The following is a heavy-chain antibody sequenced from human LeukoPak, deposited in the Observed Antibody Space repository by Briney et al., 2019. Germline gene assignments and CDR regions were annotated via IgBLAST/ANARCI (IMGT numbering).Heavy chain of an antibody. Sequence: ASVKVSCKASGFTFTSSAMQWVRQARGQRLEWIGWIVVGSGNTNYAQKFQGRVTMTRDTSTGTVYMELSSLGAEDTAVYYCARVRGSGWYYFDYWGQGSLVTVSS. V-gene: IGHV1-58*02. J-gene: IGHJ4*02. CDR2: IVVGSGNT. CDR3: ARVRGSGWYYFDY. D-gene: IGHD6-19*01. CDR1: GFTFTSSA.